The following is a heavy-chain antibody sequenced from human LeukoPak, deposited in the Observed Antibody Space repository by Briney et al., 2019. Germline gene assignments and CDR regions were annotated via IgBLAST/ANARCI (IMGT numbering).Heavy chain of an antibody. V-gene: IGHV3-74*01. Sequence: EGSLRLSCAASGFTFSSYWMHWVRQAPGKGLVWVSRINSDASSTSYADSVKGRFTISRDNAKNTLYLQMNSLRAEDTAVYYCARDPYYDSSGYYGYWGQGTMVTVSS. D-gene: IGHD3-22*01. CDR2: INSDASST. CDR1: GFTFSSYW. CDR3: ARDPYYDSSGYYGY. J-gene: IGHJ4*02.